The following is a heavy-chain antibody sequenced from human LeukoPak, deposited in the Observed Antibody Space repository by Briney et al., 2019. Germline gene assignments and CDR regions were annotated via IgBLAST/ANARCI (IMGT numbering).Heavy chain of an antibody. CDR2: IYYSGST. J-gene: IGHJ3*02. D-gene: IGHD3-10*01. CDR1: GGSISSYY. Sequence: SETLSLTCTVSGGSISSYYWSWIRQPPGNGLEWIGYIYYSGSTNYNPSLKSRVTISVDTSKNQFSLKLSSVTAADTAVYYCARADSMVLMAIDIWGQGTMVTVSS. V-gene: IGHV4-59*01. CDR3: ARADSMVLMAIDI.